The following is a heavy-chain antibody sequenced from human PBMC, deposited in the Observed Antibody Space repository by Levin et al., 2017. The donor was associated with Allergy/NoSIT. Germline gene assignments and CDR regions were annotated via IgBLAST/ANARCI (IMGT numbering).Heavy chain of an antibody. CDR2: ITGGGSDT. V-gene: IGHV3-23*01. D-gene: IGHD6-19*01. J-gene: IGHJ3*01. CDR1: GFAFGDYA. CDR3: AKKQAGTSGFSFDV. Sequence: PGGSLRLSCAASGFAFGDYAMTWVRQAPGKGLEWVSDITGGGSDTWYGDSVKGRFTVSRDNSKDMLHLELNSLRVEDTGIYYCAKKQAGTSGFSFDVWGQGTTVTVSS.